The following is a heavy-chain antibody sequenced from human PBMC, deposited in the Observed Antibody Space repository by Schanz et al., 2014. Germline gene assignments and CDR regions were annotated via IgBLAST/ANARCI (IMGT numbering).Heavy chain of an antibody. V-gene: IGHV3-20*04. Sequence: EVQLVESGGGVVQPGRSLRLSCAASGFNFKAYAMSWVRQAPGKGLEWVSDINWNGGSTGYADSVKGRFTTSRDNGKKSMYLQMNSLRAEDTAVYYCARLDSSSWYPRYWGQGTLVTVSS. CDR3: ARLDSSSWYPRY. CDR2: INWNGGST. D-gene: IGHD6-13*01. CDR1: GFNFKAYA. J-gene: IGHJ4*02.